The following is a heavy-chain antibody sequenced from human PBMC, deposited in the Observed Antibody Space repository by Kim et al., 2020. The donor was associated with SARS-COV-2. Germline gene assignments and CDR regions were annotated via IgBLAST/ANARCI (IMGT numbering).Heavy chain of an antibody. CDR3: ARDWGLVQGVLEY. Sequence: SETLSLTCAVSGDSVNSGNWWSGVRQPPKKGREWIGEISHSGNTNYNPSLKSRVTIITDKTKNQLSLKLLSVTAAATAVYYCARDWGLVQGVLEYWGQGT. J-gene: IGHJ4*02. V-gene: IGHV4-4*02. CDR1: GDSVNSGNW. D-gene: IGHD3-10*01. CDR2: ISHSGNT.